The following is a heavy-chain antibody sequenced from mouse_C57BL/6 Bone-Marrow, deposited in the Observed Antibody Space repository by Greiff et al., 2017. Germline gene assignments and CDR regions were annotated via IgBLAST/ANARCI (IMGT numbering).Heavy chain of an antibody. J-gene: IGHJ2*01. CDR1: GYTFTSYG. CDR3: AGGGSSSHFDY. D-gene: IGHD1-1*01. CDR2: IYPRSGNT. V-gene: IGHV1-81*01. Sequence: QVQLQQPGAELARPGASVKLSCKASGYTFTSYGISWVKQRPGQGLEWIGEIYPRSGNTYYNEKFKGKATLTADKSSSTAYMELRSLTSEDSAVYFCAGGGSSSHFDYWGQGTTLTVSS.